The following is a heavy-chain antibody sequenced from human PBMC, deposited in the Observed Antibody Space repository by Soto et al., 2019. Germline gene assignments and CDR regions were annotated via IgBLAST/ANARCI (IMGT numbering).Heavy chain of an antibody. Sequence: SETLSLTCAVYGGSFSGYYWSWIRQPPGKGLEWIGEINHSGSTNYNPSLKSRVTISVDTSKNQFSLKLSSVTAADTAVYYCARGPSKAPLVLYYGMAVWGQGTTVTVSS. CDR1: GGSFSGYY. V-gene: IGHV4-34*01. CDR2: INHSGST. D-gene: IGHD6-6*01. CDR3: ARGPSKAPLVLYYGMAV. J-gene: IGHJ6*02.